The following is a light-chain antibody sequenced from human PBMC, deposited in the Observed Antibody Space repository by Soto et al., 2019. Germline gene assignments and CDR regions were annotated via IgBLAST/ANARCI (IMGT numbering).Light chain of an antibody. CDR1: PSDIGAYNY. Sequence: QSVLTQPASVSGSPGQSITLSCSGTPSDIGAYNYVSWYQHLPGKAPKVIIYDVTNRPSGVSSRFSGSKSGTTASLTISGLQAEDEANYYCGSYTISSTLMIFGGGTKLNVL. J-gene: IGLJ2*01. CDR2: DVT. V-gene: IGLV2-14*03. CDR3: GSYTISSTLMI.